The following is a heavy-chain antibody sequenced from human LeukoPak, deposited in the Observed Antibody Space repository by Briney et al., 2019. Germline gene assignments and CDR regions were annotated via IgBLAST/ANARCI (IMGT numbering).Heavy chain of an antibody. V-gene: IGHV4-30-4*01. CDR1: GGSISSGDYY. D-gene: IGHD3-22*01. CDR3: ARGFYDSSGQLD. CDR2: IYHSGST. Sequence: SQTLSLTCTVSGGSISSGDYYWSWVRQPPGKGLEWIGEIYHSGSTNYNPSLKSRVTISVDKSKNQFSLKLSSVTAADTAVYYCARGFYDSSGQLDWGQGTLVTVSS. J-gene: IGHJ4*02.